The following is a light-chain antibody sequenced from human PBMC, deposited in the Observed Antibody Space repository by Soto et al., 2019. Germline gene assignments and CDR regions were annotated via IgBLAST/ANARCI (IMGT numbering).Light chain of an antibody. Sequence: QSALTQPASVSGSPGQSITISCTGTSSDVGGHNPVAWYQHNPGKAPKLIIYNVKNRPSGVSSPFSGSKSGNTASLSISGLQAEDEADYYCSSYTNSNTLVFGTGTKLTVL. V-gene: IGLV2-14*01. CDR3: SSYTNSNTLV. CDR1: SSDVGGHNP. CDR2: NVK. J-gene: IGLJ1*01.